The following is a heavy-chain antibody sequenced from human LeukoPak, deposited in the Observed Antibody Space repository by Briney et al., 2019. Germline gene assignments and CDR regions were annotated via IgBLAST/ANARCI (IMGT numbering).Heavy chain of an antibody. CDR1: GFTFSSYW. D-gene: IGHD6-13*01. V-gene: IGHV3-7*01. Sequence: PGGSLRLSCAASGFTFSSYWMSWVRQAPGKGLEWVANIKQDGSEKYYVDSVKGRFTISRDNAKNSLYLQMNSLRAEDTAVYYCARDRLAAAGYYYYYMDVWGKGTTVTVSS. J-gene: IGHJ6*03. CDR3: ARDRLAAAGYYYYYMDV. CDR2: IKQDGSEK.